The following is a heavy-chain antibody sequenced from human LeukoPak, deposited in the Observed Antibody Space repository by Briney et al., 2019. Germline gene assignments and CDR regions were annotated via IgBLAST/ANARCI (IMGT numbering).Heavy chain of an antibody. CDR3: ARGGSPPEALGDAFDI. V-gene: IGHV3-74*01. CDR1: GFTVSSNY. J-gene: IGHJ3*02. CDR2: INSDGITT. D-gene: IGHD1-26*01. Sequence: GGSLRLSCAASGFTVSSNYMSWVRQAPGKGLVWVSRINSDGITTRYADSVKGRFTISRDNAKNTLYLQMNSLRAEDTAIYYCARGGSPPEALGDAFDIWGQGTMVTVSS.